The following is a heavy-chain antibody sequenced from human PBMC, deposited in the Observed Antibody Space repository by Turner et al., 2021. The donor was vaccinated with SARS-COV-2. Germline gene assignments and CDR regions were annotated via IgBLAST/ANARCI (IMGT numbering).Heavy chain of an antibody. CDR1: GFNFRSYA. CDR3: ARVGSSWYGEIDY. D-gene: IGHD3-10*01. J-gene: IGHJ4*02. Sequence: QVQLVESGGGVVQPGTSLSPSCAASGFNFRSYAMHWVRQAPGRGLGWVAVTPYEGSDQYYRDSVEGRFTISRDNSQNTLYLQMNSLRPEDTAVYYCARVGSSWYGEIDYWGQGTLVTVSS. V-gene: IGHV3-30-3*01. CDR2: TPYEGSDQ.